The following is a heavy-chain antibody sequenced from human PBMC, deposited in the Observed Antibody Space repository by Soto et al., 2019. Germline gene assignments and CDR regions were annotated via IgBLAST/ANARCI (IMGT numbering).Heavy chain of an antibody. D-gene: IGHD3-3*01. J-gene: IGHJ6*02. CDR2: INPNSGGT. CDR1: GYTFTGYY. CDR3: ARNKKKVLRFLEWLGYGMDV. V-gene: IGHV1-2*02. Sequence: AASVKVSCKASGYTFTGYYMHWVRQAPGQGLEWMGWINPNSGGTSYAQKFQGRVTMTRDTSISTAYMELSRLRSDDTAVYYCARNKKKVLRFLEWLGYGMDVWGQGTTVTVSS.